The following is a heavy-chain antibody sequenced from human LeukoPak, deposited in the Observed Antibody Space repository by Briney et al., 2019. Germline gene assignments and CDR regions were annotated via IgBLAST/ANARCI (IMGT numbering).Heavy chain of an antibody. D-gene: IGHD3-9*01. V-gene: IGHV1-8*01. J-gene: IGHJ4*02. CDR3: AREHRILTGYSGGDY. Sequence: ASVKVSCKASGYTFTSYGINWVRQATGQGLEWMGWMNPNSGNTGYAQKFQGRVTMTRNTSISTAYMELSSLRSEDTAVYYCAREHRILTGYSGGDYWGQGTLVTVSS. CDR1: GYTFTSYG. CDR2: MNPNSGNT.